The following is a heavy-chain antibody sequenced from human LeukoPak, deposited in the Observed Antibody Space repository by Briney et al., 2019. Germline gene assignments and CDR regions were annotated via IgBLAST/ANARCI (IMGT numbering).Heavy chain of an antibody. D-gene: IGHD5-18*01. CDR2: ISPSRGTI. J-gene: IGHJ4*02. CDR1: GFTFSSYD. V-gene: IGHV3-48*02. Sequence: GGSLRLSCAASGFTFSSYDMNWVRQAPGKGLEWVSYISPSRGTIYYADSVKGRFTISRDSARNLLYLQMNSLRDEDTAVYYRARVLGLALDYWGQGTLLTVSS. CDR3: ARVLGLALDY.